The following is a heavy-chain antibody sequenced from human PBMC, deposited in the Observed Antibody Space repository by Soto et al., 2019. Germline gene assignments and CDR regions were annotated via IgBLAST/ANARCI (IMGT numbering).Heavy chain of an antibody. V-gene: IGHV3-11*01. Sequence: QAQLVESGGGLVKSGRSLRLSCVAYGFRFSDYHMSWIRQVPGKGLEWISYISNGGTIIYYAGSVRGRFTISRANARNSLYLQMNSPRAADTAIYYCARVPPPTCSGGRGAAFWGQGTLVSVSS. CDR3: ARVPPPTCSGGRGAAF. J-gene: IGHJ4*02. CDR2: ISNGGTII. D-gene: IGHD2-15*01. CDR1: GFRFSDYH.